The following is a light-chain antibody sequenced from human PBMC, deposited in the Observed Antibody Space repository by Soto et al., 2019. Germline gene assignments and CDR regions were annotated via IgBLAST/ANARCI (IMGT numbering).Light chain of an antibody. V-gene: IGKV3-20*01. CDR2: GAS. CDR1: QSVSSSY. Sequence: EIVLTQSPGTLSLSPGERATLSSRASQSVSSSYLAWYQQKPGRAPRLLIYGASSRATVIPDRFSGSGSGTDFTLTISRLEPEDCAVYYCQLYGSSPPIFGQGTMLEIK. CDR3: QLYGSSPPI. J-gene: IGKJ2*01.